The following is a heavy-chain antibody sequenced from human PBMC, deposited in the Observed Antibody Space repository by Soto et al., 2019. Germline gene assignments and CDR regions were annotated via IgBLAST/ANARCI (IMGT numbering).Heavy chain of an antibody. CDR2: ISGSGGST. D-gene: IGHD6-13*01. V-gene: IGHV3-23*01. CDR1: GFTFSSYA. CDR3: AKVGYISSSFGMDV. J-gene: IGHJ6*02. Sequence: EVQLLESGGGLVQPGGSLRLSCAASGFTFSSYAMSWVRQAPGKGLEWASAISGSGGSTYYADSVKGRFTISRDNSKNTLYLQMNSLRAEDTAVYYCAKVGYISSSFGMDVWGQGTTVTVSS.